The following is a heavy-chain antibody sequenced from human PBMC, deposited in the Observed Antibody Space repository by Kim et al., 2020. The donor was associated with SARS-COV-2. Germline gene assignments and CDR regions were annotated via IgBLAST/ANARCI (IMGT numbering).Heavy chain of an antibody. D-gene: IGHD3-10*01. CDR2: ISGSGGST. CDR3: AKDWMVRGGLGYYFDY. J-gene: IGHJ4*02. V-gene: IGHV3-23*01. Sequence: GGSLRLSCAASGFTFSSYAMSWVRQAPGKGLEWVSAISGSGGSTYYADSVKGRFTISRDNSKNTLYLQMNSLRAEDTAVYYCAKDWMVRGGLGYYFDYWGQGTLVTVSS. CDR1: GFTFSSYA.